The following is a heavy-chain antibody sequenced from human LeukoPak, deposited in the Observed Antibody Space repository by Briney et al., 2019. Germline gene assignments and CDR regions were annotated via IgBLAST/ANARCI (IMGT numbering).Heavy chain of an antibody. CDR1: GGSISSSNW. CDR2: INHSGST. Sequence: SETLSLTCAVSGGSISSSNWWSWIRKPPGKGLEWIGEINHSGSTNYNPSLKSRVTISVGTSKNQFSLKLSSVTAADTAVYYCARHPIRFLEWLPFDYWGQGTLVTVSS. D-gene: IGHD3-3*01. CDR3: ARHPIRFLEWLPFDY. V-gene: IGHV4-4*02. J-gene: IGHJ4*02.